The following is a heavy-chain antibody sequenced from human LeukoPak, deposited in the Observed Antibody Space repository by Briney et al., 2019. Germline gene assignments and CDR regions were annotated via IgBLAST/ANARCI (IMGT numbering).Heavy chain of an antibody. Sequence: ASVKVSCKASGYTFTSYGISWVRQAPGQGLEWMGWISAYNGNTNYAQKPQGRVTMTTDTSTSTAYMELRSLRSDDTAVYYCARGKRDFWSGYYLDYWGQGTLVTVSS. CDR3: ARGKRDFWSGYYLDY. CDR1: GYTFTSYG. J-gene: IGHJ4*02. CDR2: ISAYNGNT. D-gene: IGHD3-3*01. V-gene: IGHV1-18*01.